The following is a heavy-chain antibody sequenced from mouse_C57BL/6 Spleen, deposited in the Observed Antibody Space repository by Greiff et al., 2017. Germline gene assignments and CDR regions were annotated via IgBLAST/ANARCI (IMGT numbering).Heavy chain of an antibody. CDR1: GFTFSNYW. D-gene: IGHD1-1*01. J-gene: IGHJ4*01. CDR3: TGITTVVAP. CDR2: IRLKSDNYAT. V-gene: IGHV6-3*01. Sequence: EVKLEESGGGLVQPGGSMKLSCVASGFTFSNYWMNWVRQSPEKGLEWVAQIRLKSDNYATHYAVSVKERFTISRDDSKSSVYLQMNNLRAEDTGIYYCTGITTVVAPWGQGTSVTVSS.